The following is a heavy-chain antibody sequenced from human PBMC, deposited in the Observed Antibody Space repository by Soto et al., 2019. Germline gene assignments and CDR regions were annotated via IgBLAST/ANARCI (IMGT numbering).Heavy chain of an antibody. V-gene: IGHV4-59*03. CDR2: IYDSGDA. D-gene: IGHD2-21*02. Sequence: SETLSLTCSVSGGAISSYFKSWIRQAPGKGLEWIGCIYDSGDANYNPSLKSRVAISLDTSKNQFSLKLSSVTAADAAVYYCVSSRTAVFGDALDIWALGTMVTVSS. J-gene: IGHJ3*02. CDR1: GGAISSYF. CDR3: VSSRTAVFGDALDI.